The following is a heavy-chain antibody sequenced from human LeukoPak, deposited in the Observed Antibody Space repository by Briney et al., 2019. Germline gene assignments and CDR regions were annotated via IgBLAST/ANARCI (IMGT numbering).Heavy chain of an antibody. Sequence: GGSLRLSCAASGFTFSSHGMHWVRQAPGKGLEWVSYISSSSSTIYYADSVKGRFTISRDNAKNSLYLQMNSLRAEDTALYYCARAPYYYYDSGSGTRVTGNPDYWGQGTLVTVSS. J-gene: IGHJ4*02. CDR2: ISSSSSTI. CDR3: ARAPYYYYDSGSGTRVTGNPDY. CDR1: GFTFSSHG. D-gene: IGHD3-10*01. V-gene: IGHV3-48*04.